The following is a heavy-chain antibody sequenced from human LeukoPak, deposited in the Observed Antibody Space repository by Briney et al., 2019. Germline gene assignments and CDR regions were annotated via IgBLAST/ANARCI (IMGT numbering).Heavy chain of an antibody. V-gene: IGHV4-59*01. D-gene: IGHD1-1*01. J-gene: IGHJ4*02. CDR2: ITFTGNT. Sequence: SETLSLTCSVSGITPFHWSWIRQTPGKGLEWIGHITFTGNTNYNPSLKSRVTMSLGTSNNQFSLELKAVTAADTAVYYCAREGGAPGHTNEFDYWGQGILVTVSS. CDR3: AREGGAPGHTNEFDY. CDR1: GITPFH.